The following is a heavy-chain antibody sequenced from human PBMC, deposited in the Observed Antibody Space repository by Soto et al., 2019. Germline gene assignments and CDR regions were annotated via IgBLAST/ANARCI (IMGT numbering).Heavy chain of an antibody. V-gene: IGHV3-21*01. CDR2: ITISGNYI. Sequence: EGQLVESGGGLVKPGGSLRLSCAASGFAFQTYTMEWLRQPPGKGLEWVSSITISGNYIYYADSVKGRFTISRDNGRNSVNRQMNSLRAEDTAVYYCANVGVLRTNFRWFDLWGQGTLVTVSS. D-gene: IGHD2-8*01. CDR1: GFAFQTYT. CDR3: ANVGVLRTNFRWFDL. J-gene: IGHJ5*02.